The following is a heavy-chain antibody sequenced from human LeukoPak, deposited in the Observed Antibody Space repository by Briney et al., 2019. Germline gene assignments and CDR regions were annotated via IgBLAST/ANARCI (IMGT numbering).Heavy chain of an antibody. Sequence: GESLKISCKGSGYSFTSYWIGWVRQMPGEGLEWMGIIYPGDSDTRYSPSFQGQVTISADKSISTAYLQWSSLKASDTAMYYCARLSPETYDILTGYYRYYFDYWGQGTLVTVSS. CDR3: ARLSPETYDILTGYYRYYFDY. CDR1: GYSFTSYW. J-gene: IGHJ4*02. D-gene: IGHD3-9*01. CDR2: IYPGDSDT. V-gene: IGHV5-51*01.